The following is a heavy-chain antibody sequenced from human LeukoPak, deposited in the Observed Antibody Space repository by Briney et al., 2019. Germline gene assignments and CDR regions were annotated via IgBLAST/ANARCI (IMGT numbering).Heavy chain of an antibody. CDR3: ARGGTGFYYYYGMDV. V-gene: IGHV3-48*03. Sequence: GGSLRLSCAASGFTFSSYEMNWVRQAPGKGLEWVSYISSSGSTIYYADSVRGRFTISRGNAKNSLYLQMNSLRAEDTAVYYCARGGTGFYYYYGMDVWGKGTTVTVSS. CDR2: ISSSGSTI. J-gene: IGHJ6*04. CDR1: GFTFSSYE. D-gene: IGHD1-14*01.